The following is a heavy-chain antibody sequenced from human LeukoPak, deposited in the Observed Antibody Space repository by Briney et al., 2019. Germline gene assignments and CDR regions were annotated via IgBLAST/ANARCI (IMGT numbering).Heavy chain of an antibody. J-gene: IGHJ4*02. CDR2: ISYSGST. CDR1: GASISTYY. V-gene: IGHV4-59*08. CDR3: ARLQGRGDNYLDF. Sequence: SETLSLTCTVSGASISTYYWSWLRQPPGKGLEWIGYISYSGSTNYNPSLKTLKSRVTFSVDTSKNQFSLTLSSVTAADTAVYYCARLQGRGDNYLDFWGQGALVTVSS. D-gene: IGHD7-27*01.